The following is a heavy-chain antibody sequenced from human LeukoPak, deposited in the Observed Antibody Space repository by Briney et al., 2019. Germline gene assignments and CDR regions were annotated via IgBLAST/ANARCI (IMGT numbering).Heavy chain of an antibody. D-gene: IGHD3-10*01. Sequence: PGGSLRVSCAASGCTFSDYNMRWIRQAPGKGLEWVSSISRSGSTKYYADSVKGRFTVSRDNSKNTLSLQMNSLRAEDTAVYYCAKDPDDYYGSGSHPSFDPWGQGTLVTVSS. CDR2: ISRSGSTK. CDR3: AKDPDDYYGSGSHPSFDP. J-gene: IGHJ5*02. V-gene: IGHV3-11*04. CDR1: GCTFSDYN.